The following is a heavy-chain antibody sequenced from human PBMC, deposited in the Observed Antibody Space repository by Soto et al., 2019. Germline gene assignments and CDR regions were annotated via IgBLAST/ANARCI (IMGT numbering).Heavy chain of an antibody. CDR1: GYTLTSHH. Sequence: QVHLVQSGAEVKKPGASMKVSCTASGYTLTSHHVHWVRQAPGRRLEWMGSINPANGVAQYTARFQGRVIMTRDPSTSTVYMELRGLTSGATAIFSCARGGGVGLDGSAAFDIWGQGTMVTVSS. CDR2: INPANGVA. J-gene: IGHJ3*02. D-gene: IGHD1-1*01. V-gene: IGHV1-46*01. CDR3: ARGGGVGLDGSAAFDI.